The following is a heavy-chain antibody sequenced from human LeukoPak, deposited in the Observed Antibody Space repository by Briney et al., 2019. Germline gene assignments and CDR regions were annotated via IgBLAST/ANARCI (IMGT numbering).Heavy chain of an antibody. D-gene: IGHD3-16*01. CDR3: ATHEPGEYSSFFSFDY. CDR1: GYTCTYRY. V-gene: IGHV1-45*02. CDR2: IKPYNGNT. Sequence: SVKVSFKASGYTCTYRYLHWVRQAPGQALEWMGWIKPYNGNTNYAQKFQDRVTITRERSMSTAYMELSSLRSEDTAMYYCATHEPGEYSSFFSFDYWGQGTLVTASS. J-gene: IGHJ4*02.